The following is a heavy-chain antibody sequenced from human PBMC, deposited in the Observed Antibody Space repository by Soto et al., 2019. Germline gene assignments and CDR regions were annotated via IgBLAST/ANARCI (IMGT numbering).Heavy chain of an antibody. CDR2: ISAYNGNT. D-gene: IGHD6-19*01. V-gene: IGHV1-18*01. Sequence: ASVKVACKASGYTFTTDGLAWVRQAPGQGLEWMGWISAYNGNTNYAQKLQGRVTMTTDTSTSTAYMELRSLRSDDTAVYYCARDPSYSSGWYGDAFDIWGQGTMVTVSS. CDR1: GYTFTTDG. CDR3: ARDPSYSSGWYGDAFDI. J-gene: IGHJ3*02.